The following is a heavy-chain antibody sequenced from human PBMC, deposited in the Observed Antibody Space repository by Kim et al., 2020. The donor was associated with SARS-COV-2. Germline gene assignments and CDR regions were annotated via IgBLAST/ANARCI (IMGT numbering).Heavy chain of an antibody. Sequence: KGRFTIARDNAKNSLYLQMNSLRAEDTAVYYCAREYSSSLYYYYYYGMDVWGQGTTVTVSS. V-gene: IGHV3-11*06. D-gene: IGHD6-6*01. J-gene: IGHJ6*02. CDR3: AREYSSSLYYYYYYGMDV.